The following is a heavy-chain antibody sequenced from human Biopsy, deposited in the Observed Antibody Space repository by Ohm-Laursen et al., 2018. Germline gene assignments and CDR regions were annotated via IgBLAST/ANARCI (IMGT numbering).Heavy chain of an antibody. CDR1: GGSIKSYY. J-gene: IGHJ4*02. Sequence: TLSLTWTVSGGSIKSYYWSWIRQSPGKGLEWIGFIYYTGHTNYNPSLKSRATISVDTSKNQFSLKVISVTAADTAVYYCARLTGDPSYWGQGILVTVSS. D-gene: IGHD7-27*01. CDR2: IYYTGHT. V-gene: IGHV4-59*01. CDR3: ARLTGDPSY.